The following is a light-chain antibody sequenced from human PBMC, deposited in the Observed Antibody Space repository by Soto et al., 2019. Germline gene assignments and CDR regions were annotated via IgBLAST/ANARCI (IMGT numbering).Light chain of an antibody. J-gene: IGLJ3*02. CDR1: SSDVGGYNY. CDR3: SSYTSSSTQV. CDR2: EVS. V-gene: IGLV2-14*01. Sequence: QSALTQPASVSGSPGQSITISCTGTSSDVGGYNYVSWYQQHPGKAPKLMIYEVSNRPSGVSNRFSGSKSGNTASLTISGLQAEEEADYYCSSYTSSSTQVFGGGTKLTVL.